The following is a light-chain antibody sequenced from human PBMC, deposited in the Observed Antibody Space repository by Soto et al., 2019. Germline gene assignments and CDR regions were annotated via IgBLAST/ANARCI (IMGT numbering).Light chain of an antibody. J-gene: IGKJ1*01. CDR3: QQYGSSPPT. Sequence: EILMTQYPDTLSVSPGQRVTLSCRASQSVSSSLAWYQQKPGQAPRLLIYGASSRATGIPARFSGSGSGTDFTLTISRLEPEDFAVYYCQQYGSSPPTFGQGTKVDIK. CDR1: QSVSSS. V-gene: IGKV3-20*01. CDR2: GAS.